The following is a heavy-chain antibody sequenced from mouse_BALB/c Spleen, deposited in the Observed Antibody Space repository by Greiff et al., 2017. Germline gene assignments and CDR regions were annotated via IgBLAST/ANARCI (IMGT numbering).Heavy chain of an antibody. CDR1: GYSITSGYY. CDR3: AREEAYGNYDAMDY. J-gene: IGHJ4*01. D-gene: IGHD2-1*01. V-gene: IGHV3-6*02. CDR2: ISYDGSN. Sequence: EVKLMESGPGLVKPSQSLSLTCSVTGYSITSGYYWNWIRQFPGNKLEWMGYISYDGSNNYNPSLKNRISITRDTSKNQFFLKLNSVTTEDTATYYCAREEAYGNYDAMDYWGQGTSVTVSS.